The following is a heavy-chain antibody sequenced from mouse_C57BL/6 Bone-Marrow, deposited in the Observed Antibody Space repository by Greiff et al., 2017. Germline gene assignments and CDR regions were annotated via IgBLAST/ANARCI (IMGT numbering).Heavy chain of an antibody. V-gene: IGHV1-81*01. CDR1: GYTFTSYG. D-gene: IGHD2-5*01. CDR3: ASYYSNFFYYFDY. CDR2: IYPRSGNT. J-gene: IGHJ2*01. Sequence: VKLQQSGAELARPGASVKLSCKASGYTFTSYGISWVKQRTGQGLEWIGEIYPRSGNTYYNEKFKGKATLTADKSSSTAYMELRSLTSEDSAVYFCASYYSNFFYYFDYWGQGTTLTVSS.